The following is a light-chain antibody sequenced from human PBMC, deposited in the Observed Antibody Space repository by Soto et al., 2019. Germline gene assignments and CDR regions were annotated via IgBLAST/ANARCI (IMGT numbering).Light chain of an antibody. Sequence: QPVLTQPPSVSGAPGQRVTISCTGSSSNIGAGYDVHWYQQLPGTAPKLLIYVNSNRPSGVPDRFSGSKSGTSASLAITGLQAEDEADYYCQFYDSSLSAVVFGGGTKLTVL. J-gene: IGLJ2*01. CDR2: VNS. CDR3: QFYDSSLSAVV. V-gene: IGLV1-40*01. CDR1: SSNIGAGYD.